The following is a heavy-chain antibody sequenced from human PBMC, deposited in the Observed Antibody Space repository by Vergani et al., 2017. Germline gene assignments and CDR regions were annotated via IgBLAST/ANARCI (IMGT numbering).Heavy chain of an antibody. CDR3: ARGPYGDYRYYYYYGMDV. CDR1: GGSISSGDYY. D-gene: IGHD4-17*01. Sequence: QVQLQESGPGLVKPSQTLSLTCTVSGGSISSGDYYWSWIRQPPGKGLEWIGYIYYSGSTYYNPSLKSRVTISVETSKNQFSLKLSSVTAADTAVYYCARGPYGDYRYYYYYGMDVWGQGTTVTVSS. CDR2: IYYSGST. J-gene: IGHJ6*02. V-gene: IGHV4-30-4*08.